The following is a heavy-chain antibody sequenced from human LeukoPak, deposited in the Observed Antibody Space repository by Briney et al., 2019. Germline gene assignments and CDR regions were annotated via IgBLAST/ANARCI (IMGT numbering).Heavy chain of an antibody. Sequence: PGGSLRLSCAASGFTFDDYGMSWVRQAPGKVLEWVSGINWNGGSTGYADSVKGRFTISRDNAKNSLYLQMNSLRAEDTALYYCARAGSGYYYFDYWGQGTLVTVSS. D-gene: IGHD3-22*01. V-gene: IGHV3-20*04. CDR2: INWNGGST. CDR3: ARAGSGYYYFDY. CDR1: GFTFDDYG. J-gene: IGHJ4*02.